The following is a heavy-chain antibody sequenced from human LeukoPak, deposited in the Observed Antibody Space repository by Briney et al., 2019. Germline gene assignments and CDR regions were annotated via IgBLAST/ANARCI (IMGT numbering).Heavy chain of an antibody. Sequence: SETLSLTCTVSGGSISSSYYYWGWIRQPPGKGLEWIGSIYDSGSTYYNPSHKSRVTISVDTSKNQFSLKLSSVTAADTAVYYCARGVYYYDSSGSSRRFDYWGQGTLVTVSS. D-gene: IGHD3-22*01. J-gene: IGHJ4*02. CDR3: ARGVYYYDSSGSSRRFDY. CDR2: IYDSGST. V-gene: IGHV4-39*07. CDR1: GGSISSSYYY.